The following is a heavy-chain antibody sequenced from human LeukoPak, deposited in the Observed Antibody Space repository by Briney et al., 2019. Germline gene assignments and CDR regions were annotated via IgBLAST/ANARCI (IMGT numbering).Heavy chain of an antibody. D-gene: IGHD6-13*01. CDR3: AKGSGSSRYYYYYYMDV. CDR1: GFTFSSYA. CDR2: ISGSGGST. V-gene: IGHV3-23*01. J-gene: IGHJ6*03. Sequence: PGGSLRLSCAASGFTFSSYAMSWVRQAPGKGLEWVSAISGSGGSTYYADSVKGRFTISRDNSKNTLYLQMNSLRAEDTAVYYCAKGSGSSRYYYYYYMDVWGKGTTVTVSS.